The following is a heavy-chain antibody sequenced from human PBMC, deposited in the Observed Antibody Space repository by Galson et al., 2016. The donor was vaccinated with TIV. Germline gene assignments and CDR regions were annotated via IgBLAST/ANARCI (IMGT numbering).Heavy chain of an antibody. CDR2: IDPSDSYT. CDR3: ATSRGHYYGWDV. V-gene: IGHV5-10-1*01. CDR1: GYRFTSYW. D-gene: IGHD3-16*01. J-gene: IGHJ6*02. Sequence: QSGAEVKKVGESLRISCKGSGYRFTSYWITWVRQMPGKGLEWMGRIDPSDSYTNYSPSFEGHVTISADKSITTAYLQWSSLKASDTAMYYCATSRGHYYGWDVWGQGTPVTVSS.